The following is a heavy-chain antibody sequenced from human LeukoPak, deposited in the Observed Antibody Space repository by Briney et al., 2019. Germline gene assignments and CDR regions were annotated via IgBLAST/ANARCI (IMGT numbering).Heavy chain of an antibody. J-gene: IGHJ4*02. CDR1: GFTFSSYE. D-gene: IGHD3-10*01. CDR3: ARDSTTLGESYDY. Sequence: GGSLRLSCAASGFTFSSYEMNWVRQAPGKGLEWVSYISSSGSTIYYADSVKGRFTVSRDNAKNSLYLQMNSLRAGDTALYYCARDSTTLGESYDYWGQGTLVTVSS. V-gene: IGHV3-48*03. CDR2: ISSSGSTI.